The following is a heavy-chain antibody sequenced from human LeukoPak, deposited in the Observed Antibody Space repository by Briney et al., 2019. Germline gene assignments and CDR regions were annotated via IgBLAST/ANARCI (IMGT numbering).Heavy chain of an antibody. CDR2: IYYSGST. V-gene: IGHV4-39*01. J-gene: IGHJ4*02. CDR1: GGSISSSSYY. CDR3: ASQEGYCGGGSCSHLLH. D-gene: IGHD2-15*01. Sequence: TASETLSLTCTVSGGSISSSSYYWGWIRQPPGKGLEWIGSIYYSGSTYYNPSLKSRVTISVDTSKNQFSLKLSSVTAADTAVYYCASQEGYCGGGSCSHLLHWGQGTLVTVSS.